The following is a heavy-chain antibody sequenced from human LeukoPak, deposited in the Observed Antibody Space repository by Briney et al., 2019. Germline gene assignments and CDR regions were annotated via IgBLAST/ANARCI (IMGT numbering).Heavy chain of an antibody. CDR3: ARQGGYNYGNFDY. CDR1: GGSISSSTDY. D-gene: IGHD5-18*01. CDR2: IFYSGGT. Sequence: SETLSLTCTVSGGSISSSTDYWGWIRQPPGKGLEWIGRIFYSGGTYYNPSLMSRVTISVDTSKNQFSLKLSSVTAADTAVYYCARQGGYNYGNFDYWGQGTLVTVSS. J-gene: IGHJ4*02. V-gene: IGHV4-39*01.